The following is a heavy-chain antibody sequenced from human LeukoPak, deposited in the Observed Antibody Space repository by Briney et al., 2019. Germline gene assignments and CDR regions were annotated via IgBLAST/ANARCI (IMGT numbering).Heavy chain of an antibody. V-gene: IGHV3-66*02. Sequence: PGGSLRLSCAASGFTFSGHSMTWVRQAPGKGLEWVSLIYSGGSTYYADSVKGRFTISRDNSKNTVYLQINSLRADDTAVYYCARAGSGWWALDYWGQGTLVTVSS. CDR3: ARAGSGWWALDY. J-gene: IGHJ4*02. D-gene: IGHD6-19*01. CDR1: GFTFSGHS. CDR2: IYSGGST.